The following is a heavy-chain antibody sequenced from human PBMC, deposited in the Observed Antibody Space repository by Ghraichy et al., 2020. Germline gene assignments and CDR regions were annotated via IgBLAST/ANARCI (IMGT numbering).Heavy chain of an antibody. D-gene: IGHD6-13*01. CDR2: INQDGSEK. CDR1: GFTFSDYW. J-gene: IGHJ4*02. CDR3: ARAGAPGTVDY. Sequence: SCAASGFTFSDYWMSWVRQAPGKGLEWVANINQDGSEKYYVDSVKGRFTISRDNAKKSLHLQMNSLRVEDTAVYYCARAGAPGTVDYWGQGTLVTVSS. V-gene: IGHV3-7*03.